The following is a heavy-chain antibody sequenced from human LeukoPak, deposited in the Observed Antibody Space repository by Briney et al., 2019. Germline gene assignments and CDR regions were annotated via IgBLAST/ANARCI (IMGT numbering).Heavy chain of an antibody. CDR1: GGSPSSYY. V-gene: IGHV4-59*01. CDR2: IYYSGST. Sequence: SENLSLTCTVSGGSPSSYYWSWIRQPPGKGREWIGYIYYSGSTNYNPSLKGRVTISVDTSKNQFSLKLSSVTAADTAVYYCARYTIFGPDAFDIWGQGTMVTVSS. CDR3: ARYTIFGPDAFDI. J-gene: IGHJ3*02. D-gene: IGHD3-3*01.